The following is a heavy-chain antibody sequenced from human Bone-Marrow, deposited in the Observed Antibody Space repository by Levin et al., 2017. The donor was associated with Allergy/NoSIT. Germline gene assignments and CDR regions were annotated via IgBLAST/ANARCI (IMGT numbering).Heavy chain of an antibody. J-gene: IGHJ5*02. V-gene: IGHV3-30-3*01. CDR1: GFTFSSYA. Sequence: GGSLRLSCAASGFTFSSYAMHWVRQAPGKGLEWVAVISYDGSNKYYADSVKGRFTISRDNSKNTLYLQMNSLRAEDTAVYYCARDLSPLTAAAGWFDPWGQGTLVTVSS. D-gene: IGHD6-13*01. CDR2: ISYDGSNK. CDR3: ARDLSPLTAAAGWFDP.